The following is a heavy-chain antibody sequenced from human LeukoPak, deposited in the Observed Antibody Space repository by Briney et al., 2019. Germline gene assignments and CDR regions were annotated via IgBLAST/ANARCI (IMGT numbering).Heavy chain of an antibody. CDR3: AKAWGMAKGLDY. D-gene: IGHD3-16*01. CDR1: AFTFSSYG. V-gene: IGHV3-33*06. CDR2: IWYDGSNK. Sequence: GGSLRLSCAASAFTFSSYGVHWDRQAPGKGMEWVAVIWYDGSNKYYADSVKGRFTISRDNSKNTLYLQMNSLRAEDTAVYYCAKAWGMAKGLDYWGQGTLVTVSS. J-gene: IGHJ4*02.